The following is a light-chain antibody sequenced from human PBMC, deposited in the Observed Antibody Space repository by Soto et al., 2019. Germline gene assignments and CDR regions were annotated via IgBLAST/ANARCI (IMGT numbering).Light chain of an antibody. CDR1: QGISSY. CDR2: AAS. V-gene: IGKV1-9*01. Sequence: IQLSQSPSSLSASVGDRVTITCRASQGISSYLAWYQQKPGKAPKLLIYAASTLQSGVPSRFSGSGSGTEFTLTISSLQPDDFATYYCQQYNAAFGQGTRLEIK. J-gene: IGKJ5*01. CDR3: QQYNAA.